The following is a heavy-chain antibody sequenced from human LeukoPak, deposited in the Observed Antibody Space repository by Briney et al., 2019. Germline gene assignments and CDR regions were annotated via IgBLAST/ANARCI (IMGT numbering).Heavy chain of an antibody. CDR1: GGSISSGDYY. CDR3: ARVGGDYAMDV. J-gene: IGHJ6*04. Sequence: SQTLSLTCTVSGGSISSGDYYWSWIRQPPGKGLERIGYIYYSGSTYYNPSLKSRVTISVDTSKNQFSLKLSSVTAADTAVYYCARVGGDYAMDVWGKGTTVTVSS. V-gene: IGHV4-30-4*08. CDR2: IYYSGST. D-gene: IGHD4-17*01.